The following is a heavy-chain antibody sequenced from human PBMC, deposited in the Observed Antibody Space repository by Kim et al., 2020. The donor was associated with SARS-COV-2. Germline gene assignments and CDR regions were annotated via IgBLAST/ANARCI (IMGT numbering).Heavy chain of an antibody. CDR1: GFTFSSYW. Sequence: GGSLRLSCAASGFTFSSYWMSWVRQAPGKGLEWVANIKQDGSEKYYVDSVKGRFTISRDNAKNSLYLQMNSLRAEDTAVYYCARVHNSGWYPRYYYGMDVWGQGTTVTVSS. D-gene: IGHD6-19*01. V-gene: IGHV3-7*01. CDR3: ARVHNSGWYPRYYYGMDV. CDR2: IKQDGSEK. J-gene: IGHJ6*02.